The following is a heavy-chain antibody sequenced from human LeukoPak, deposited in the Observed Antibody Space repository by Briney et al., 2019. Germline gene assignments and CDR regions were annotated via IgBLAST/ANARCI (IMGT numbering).Heavy chain of an antibody. CDR2: IKSKTDGGTT. CDR3: TTGTYCGGDCYSGDLDY. Sequence: GGSLRLSCTASGFTFGDYAMSWVRQAPGKGLEWVGRIKSKTDGGTTDYAAPVKGRFTISRDDSKNTLYLQMNSLKTEDTAVYYCTTGTYCGGDCYSGDLDYWGQGTLVTVSS. CDR1: GFTFGDYA. V-gene: IGHV3-15*01. D-gene: IGHD2-21*02. J-gene: IGHJ4*02.